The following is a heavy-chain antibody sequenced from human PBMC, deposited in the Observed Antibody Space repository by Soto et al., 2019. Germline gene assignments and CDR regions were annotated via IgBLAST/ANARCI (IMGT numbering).Heavy chain of an antibody. CDR2: ISGSGGST. V-gene: IGHV3-23*01. CDR1: GFTFSSYA. CDR3: AKNYYYDSSGYQYYYYYGMDV. Sequence: GGSLRLSCAASGFTFSSYAMSWVRQAPGKGLEWVSAISGSGGSTYYADSVKGRFTISRDNSKNTLYLQMNSLRAEDTAVYYCAKNYYYDSSGYQYYYYYGMDVWGQGTTVTVSS. J-gene: IGHJ6*02. D-gene: IGHD3-22*01.